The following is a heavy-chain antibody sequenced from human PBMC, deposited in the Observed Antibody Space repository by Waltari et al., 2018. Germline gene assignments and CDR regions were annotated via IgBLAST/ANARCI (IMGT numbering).Heavy chain of an antibody. CDR3: ARDHVFRGDFWSGYYDS. CDR2: IKQDGSET. D-gene: IGHD3-3*01. V-gene: IGHV3-7*01. J-gene: IGHJ4*02. CDR1: GFTFSSYW. Sequence: EVQLEESGGGLVQPGGPLRLSCAASGFTFSSYWMTWVRQAPGKGLEWVANIKQDGSETYYADSLKGRFTISRDNAKNSLYLQMNSLRAEDTALYYCARDHVFRGDFWSGYYDSWGQGTLVTVSS.